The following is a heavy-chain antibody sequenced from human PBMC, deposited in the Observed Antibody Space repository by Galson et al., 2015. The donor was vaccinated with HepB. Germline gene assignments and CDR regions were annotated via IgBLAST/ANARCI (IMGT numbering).Heavy chain of an antibody. CDR3: AKDGIMVANNPYHFHY. Sequence: SLRLSCAASGFSFNRYAMTWVRQAPGKGLEWVSSITSSGGNSYYTDSVKGRFTVSRDNSKNTLLLQLNSLRAEDTAMYFCAKDGIMVANNPYHFHYWGQGTLVTVSS. V-gene: IGHV3-23*01. J-gene: IGHJ4*02. CDR1: GFSFNRYA. CDR2: ITSSGGNS. D-gene: IGHD2-15*01.